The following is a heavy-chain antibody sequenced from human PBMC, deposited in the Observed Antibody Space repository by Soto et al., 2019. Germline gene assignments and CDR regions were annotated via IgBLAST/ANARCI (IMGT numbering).Heavy chain of an antibody. CDR3: ARDGERDTGLNFYYYLHGMDA. CDR2: ISPYNGTT. J-gene: IGHJ6*02. V-gene: IGHV1-18*04. CDR1: GYTFTSYG. D-gene: IGHD1-1*01. Sequence: ASVKVFFKASGYTFTSYGISWVRQATGQGPEWMGLISPYNGTTKYAEKVQCEMTMTTNTATSTDYMDLRSLRSGDTAVYYCARDGERDTGLNFYYYLHGMDAWGQGTRVTVSS.